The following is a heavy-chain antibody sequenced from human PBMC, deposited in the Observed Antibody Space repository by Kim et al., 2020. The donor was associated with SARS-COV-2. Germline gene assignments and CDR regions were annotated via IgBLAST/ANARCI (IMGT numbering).Heavy chain of an antibody. Sequence: GGSLRLSCAASGFTFSSYAMSWVRQAPGKGLEWVSAISGSGGSTYYADSVKGRFTISRDNSKNTLYLQMNSLRAEDTAVYYCAKDHSGYDLYYYYGMDVWGQGTTVTVSS. CDR3: AKDHSGYDLYYYYGMDV. D-gene: IGHD5-12*01. V-gene: IGHV3-23*01. J-gene: IGHJ6*02. CDR2: ISGSGGST. CDR1: GFTFSSYA.